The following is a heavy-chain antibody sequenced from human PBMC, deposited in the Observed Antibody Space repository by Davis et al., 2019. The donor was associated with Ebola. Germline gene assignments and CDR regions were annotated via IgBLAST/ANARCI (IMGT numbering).Heavy chain of an antibody. CDR1: GGTFSSYA. CDR2: IIPIFGTA. Sequence: SVKVSCKASGGTFSSYAISWVRQAPGQGLEWMGGIIPIFGTANYAQKFQGRVTITADESTSTAYMELSSLRSEDTAVYYCSFRRYCSSTSCSPSYYYYGMDVWGQGTTVTVSS. D-gene: IGHD2-2*01. J-gene: IGHJ6*02. V-gene: IGHV1-69*13. CDR3: SFRRYCSSTSCSPSYYYYGMDV.